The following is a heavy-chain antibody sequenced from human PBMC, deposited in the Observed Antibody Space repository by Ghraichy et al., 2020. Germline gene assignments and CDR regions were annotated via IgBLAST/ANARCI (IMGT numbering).Heavy chain of an antibody. D-gene: IGHD6-19*01. CDR3: ARRPHSSGGEYFDY. CDR2: IYTSGST. CDR1: GGSISSYY. J-gene: IGHJ4*02. Sequence: SETLSLTCTVSGGSISSYYWSWIRQPPGKGLEWIGYIYTSGSTNYNPSLKSRVTISVDTSKNQFSLKLSSVTAADTAVYYCARRPHSSGGEYFDYWGQGTLVTVSS. V-gene: IGHV4-4*09.